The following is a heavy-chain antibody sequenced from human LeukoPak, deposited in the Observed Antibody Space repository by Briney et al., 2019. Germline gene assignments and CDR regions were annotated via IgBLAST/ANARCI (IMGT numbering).Heavy chain of an antibody. V-gene: IGHV3-48*01. D-gene: IGHD1-26*01. CDR2: ITRSSSAR. J-gene: IGHJ4*02. Sequence: LPGGSLRLSCAASGFTLSSYSMNWVRQAPGKGLEWVSYITRSSSARYYADAVKGRFTISRDNAKNSLYLQMNSLRAEDTAVYYCATQWELHPAFWGQGTLVTVSS. CDR3: ATQWELHPAF. CDR1: GFTLSSYS.